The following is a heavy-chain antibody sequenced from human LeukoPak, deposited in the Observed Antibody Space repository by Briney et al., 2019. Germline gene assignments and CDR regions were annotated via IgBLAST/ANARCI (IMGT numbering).Heavy chain of an antibody. Sequence: GGSLRLSCATSGFTFSSNSMNWIRQAPGKGLEWVSSISSGTTYIYYADSLKGRFTISRDNAKSSLYLQMNSLRAEDTAVYYCAGASDYGDYFSGMDVWGQGTTVTVSS. CDR2: ISSGTTYI. V-gene: IGHV3-21*01. D-gene: IGHD4-17*01. CDR3: AGASDYGDYFSGMDV. J-gene: IGHJ6*02. CDR1: GFTFSSNS.